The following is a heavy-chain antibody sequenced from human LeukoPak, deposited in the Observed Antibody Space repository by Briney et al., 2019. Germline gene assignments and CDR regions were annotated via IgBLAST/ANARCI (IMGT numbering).Heavy chain of an antibody. V-gene: IGHV1-2*02. D-gene: IGHD2-2*01. CDR2: INPNSGGT. J-gene: IGHJ5*02. CDR1: GYTFTGYY. CDR3: ARDDDIVVVPAARGWFDP. Sequence: ASVKVSCKASGYTFTGYYVHWVRQAPGQGLEWMGWINPNSGGTNYAQKFQGRVTMTRDTSISTAYMELSRLRSDDTAVYYCARDDDIVVVPAARGWFDPWGQGTLVTVSS.